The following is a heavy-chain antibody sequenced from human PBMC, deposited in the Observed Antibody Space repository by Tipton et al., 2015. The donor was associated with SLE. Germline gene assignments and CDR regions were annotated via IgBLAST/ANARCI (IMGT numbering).Heavy chain of an antibody. J-gene: IGHJ4*02. Sequence: TLSLTCTVSGGSISSHYWSGIGQPPGKGLEWIGYIYYSGSTNYNPSLKSRVTISVDTSKNQFSLKLSSVTAADTAVYYCARGGGNRGILDYWGQGTLVTVSS. CDR1: GGSISSHY. CDR3: ARGGGNRGILDY. D-gene: IGHD4-23*01. CDR2: IYYSGST. V-gene: IGHV4-59*11.